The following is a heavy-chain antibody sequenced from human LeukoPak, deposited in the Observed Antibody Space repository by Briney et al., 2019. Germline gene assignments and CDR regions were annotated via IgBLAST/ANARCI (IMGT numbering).Heavy chain of an antibody. V-gene: IGHV3-15*01. J-gene: IGHJ5*02. CDR1: GFTFSNAW. Sequence: PGGSLRLSCAASGFTFSNAWMSWVRQAPGKGLEWVGRIKSKTDGGTTDYAAPVKGRFTISRDDSKNTLYLQMNSPKTEDPAVYYCTTDERYSGSYCNWFDPWGQGTLVTVSS. CDR2: IKSKTDGGTT. CDR3: TTDERYSGSYCNWFDP. D-gene: IGHD1-26*01.